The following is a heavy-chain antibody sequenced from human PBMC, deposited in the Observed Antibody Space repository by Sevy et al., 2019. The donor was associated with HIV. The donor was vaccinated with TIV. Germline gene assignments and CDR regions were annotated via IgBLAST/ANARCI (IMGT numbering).Heavy chain of an antibody. Sequence: SETLSLTCTVSGGSISSYYWSWIRQPPGKGLEWIGYIYYSGSTNYNPSLKSRVTISVDTSKNQFSLKLSSVTAADTAVYHCARGDTAMVTFDYWGQGTLVTVSS. CDR3: ARGDTAMVTFDY. J-gene: IGHJ4*02. CDR1: GGSISSYY. D-gene: IGHD5-18*01. V-gene: IGHV4-59*01. CDR2: IYYSGST.